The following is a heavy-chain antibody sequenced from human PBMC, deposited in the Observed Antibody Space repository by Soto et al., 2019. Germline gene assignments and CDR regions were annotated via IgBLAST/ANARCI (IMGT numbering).Heavy chain of an antibody. CDR1: GFTFSSYG. CDR3: AKISYDYIWGSYRTQYYFDY. CDR2: ISYDGSNK. V-gene: IGHV3-30*18. Sequence: AGGSLRLFCAASGFTFSSYGMHWVRQAPGKGLEWVAVISYDGSNKYYADSVKGRFTISRDNSKNTLYLQMNSLRAEDTAVYYCAKISYDYIWGSYRTQYYFDYWGQGTLVTVSS. D-gene: IGHD3-16*02. J-gene: IGHJ4*02.